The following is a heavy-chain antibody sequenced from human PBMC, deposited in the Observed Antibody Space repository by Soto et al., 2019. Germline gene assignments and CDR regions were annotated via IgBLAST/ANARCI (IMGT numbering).Heavy chain of an antibody. CDR3: ARGEECSGGSCSSSDWFDP. D-gene: IGHD2-15*01. J-gene: IGHJ5*02. Sequence: SETLYLTCTVSGGSISSGDYYWSWIRQPPGKGLEWIGYIYYSGSTYYNPSLKSRVTISVDTSKNQFSLKLSSVTAADTAVYYCARGEECSGGSCSSSDWFDPWGQGTLVTVSS. CDR1: GGSISSGDYY. V-gene: IGHV4-30-4*01. CDR2: IYYSGST.